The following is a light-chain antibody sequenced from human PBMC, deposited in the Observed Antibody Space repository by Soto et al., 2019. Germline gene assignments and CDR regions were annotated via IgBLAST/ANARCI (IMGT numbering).Light chain of an antibody. CDR3: QQYNNWPRT. CDR2: GAS. Sequence: EIVMTQSPATLSVSPGERATLSCRASQSVNSNLAWYQQKPGQAPRLLIYGASTRATDIPARFSGSGSGTEFTLTVSSLQSEDFAVYDCQQYNNWPRTFGQGTKVDIK. J-gene: IGKJ1*01. V-gene: IGKV3-15*01. CDR1: QSVNSN.